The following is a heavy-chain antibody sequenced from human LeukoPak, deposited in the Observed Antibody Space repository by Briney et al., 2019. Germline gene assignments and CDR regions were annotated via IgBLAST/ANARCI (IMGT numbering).Heavy chain of an antibody. CDR1: GFSFSSYA. D-gene: IGHD3-16*01. CDR3: AKWPEGAMDYFDY. Sequence: GGSLRLSCAAFGFSFSSYAMTWARQAPVKGLEWVSAISGDGTRTYYADSVKGRFTISRDNSKNTLYLEMSSLRAEDTAIYYCAKWPEGAMDYFDYWGQGTLVTVSS. V-gene: IGHV3-23*01. J-gene: IGHJ4*02. CDR2: ISGDGTRT.